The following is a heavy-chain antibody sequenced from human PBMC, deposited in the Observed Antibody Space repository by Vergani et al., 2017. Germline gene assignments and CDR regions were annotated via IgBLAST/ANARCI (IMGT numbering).Heavy chain of an antibody. CDR1: GYTFTGYY. CDR2: INPNGGGT. V-gene: IGHV1-2*02. Sequence: QVQLVQSGAEVKKPGASVKVSCKASGYTFTGYYMHWVRQAPGQGLEWMGWINPNGGGTNYAQKFQGRVTMTRDTSISTAYMELSRLRSDDTAVYYCARGQWLPTLSFDYWGQGTLVTVSS. CDR3: ARGQWLPTLSFDY. J-gene: IGHJ4*02. D-gene: IGHD6-19*01.